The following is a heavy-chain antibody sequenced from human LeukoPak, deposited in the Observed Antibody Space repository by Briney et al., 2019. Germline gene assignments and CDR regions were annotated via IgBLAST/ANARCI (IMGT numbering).Heavy chain of an antibody. CDR3: ARDGGTRLGFDP. CDR1: GGSFSGFY. Sequence: SETLSLTCAVYGGSFSGFYWNWIRQPPGKGLEWIGEIYHTGGTNYNPSLKSRLTISVDTSKNQFSLELSSVTAADTAVYYCARDGGTRLGFDPWGQGTLVTVSS. D-gene: IGHD3-16*01. V-gene: IGHV4-34*01. J-gene: IGHJ5*02. CDR2: IYHTGGT.